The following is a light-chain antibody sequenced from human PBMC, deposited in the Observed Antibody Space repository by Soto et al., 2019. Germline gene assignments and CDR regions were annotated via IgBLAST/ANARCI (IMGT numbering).Light chain of an antibody. CDR1: QSVSSSY. J-gene: IGKJ4*01. V-gene: IGKV3-20*01. Sequence: EIVLTQSPGTLSLSPGERATLSCRASQSVSSSYLAWYQQKPGQAPRLLIYGASSRATGIPDRFSGSGSGTVFILTISRLEPEDFAVYYCQQLTFGGGTKVEIK. CDR2: GAS. CDR3: QQLT.